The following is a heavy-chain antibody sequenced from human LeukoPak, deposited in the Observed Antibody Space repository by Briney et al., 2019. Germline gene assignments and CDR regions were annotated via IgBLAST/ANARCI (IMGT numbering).Heavy chain of an antibody. D-gene: IGHD2-2*01. CDR1: GFTFSSYG. J-gene: IGHJ5*02. CDR2: RWYDGSNK. CDR3: ARDGVVVPAAINWFDP. V-gene: IGHV3-33*01. Sequence: GRSLRLSCAASGFTFSSYGMHWVRQAPGKGLEWVAVRWYDGSNKYYADSVKGRFTISRDNSKNTLYLQMNSLRAEDTAVYYCARDGVVVPAAINWFDPWGQGTLVTVSS.